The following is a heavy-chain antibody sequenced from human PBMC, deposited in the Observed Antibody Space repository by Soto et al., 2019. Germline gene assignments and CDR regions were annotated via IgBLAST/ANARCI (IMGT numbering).Heavy chain of an antibody. D-gene: IGHD2-8*01. CDR2: INPKSGGT. J-gene: IGHJ6*04. CDR3: ARGDSTDCSNGVCSFFYNHDMEV. Sequence: ASVKISCKASGYSFTDYHIHWVRQAPGQGLEWLGRINPKSGGTSTAQKFQGWVTMTTDSSISTASMELTRLTSDDTAIYYCARGDSTDCSNGVCSFFYNHDMEVWGKGTTVTVS. CDR1: GYSFTDYH. V-gene: IGHV1-2*04.